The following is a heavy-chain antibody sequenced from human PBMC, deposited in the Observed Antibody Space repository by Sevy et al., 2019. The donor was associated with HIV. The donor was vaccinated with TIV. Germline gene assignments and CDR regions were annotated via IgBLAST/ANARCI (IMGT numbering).Heavy chain of an antibody. V-gene: IGHV1-2*02. CDR2: INPNSGGT. Sequence: ASVKVSCKASGYTFTGYYMHWVRQAPGQGLELMGWINPNSGGTNYAQKFQGRVTMTRDTSISTAYMELSRLRSDDTAVYYCARDPPKYYCSSTSCYYFDYWGQGTLVTVSS. J-gene: IGHJ4*02. CDR3: ARDPPKYYCSSTSCYYFDY. CDR1: GYTFTGYY. D-gene: IGHD2-2*01.